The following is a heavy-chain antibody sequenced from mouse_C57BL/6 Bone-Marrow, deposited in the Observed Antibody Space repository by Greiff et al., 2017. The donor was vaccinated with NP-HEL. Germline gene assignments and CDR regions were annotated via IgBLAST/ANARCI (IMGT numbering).Heavy chain of an antibody. V-gene: IGHV1-81*01. J-gene: IGHJ2*01. CDR2: IYPRSGNT. Sequence: VHLVESGAELARPGASVKLSCKASGYTFTSYGISWVKQRTGQGLEWIGEIYPRSGNTYYNEKFKGKATLTADKSSSTAYMELRSLTSEDSAVYFCARGDYGSSFDYWGQGTTLTVSS. D-gene: IGHD1-1*01. CDR1: GYTFTSYG. CDR3: ARGDYGSSFDY.